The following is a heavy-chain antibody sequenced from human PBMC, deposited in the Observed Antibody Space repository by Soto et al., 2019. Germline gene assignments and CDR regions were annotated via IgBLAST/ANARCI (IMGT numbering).Heavy chain of an antibody. Sequence: SETLSLTCTVSGGSISSYYWSWIRQPPGKGLEWIGYIYYSGSTNYNPSLKSRVTISVDTSKNQFSLKLSSVTAADTAVYYCARDGLAGGDWDDYNWFDPWGQGTLVTVSS. CDR2: IYYSGST. D-gene: IGHD2-21*02. V-gene: IGHV4-59*01. J-gene: IGHJ5*02. CDR3: ARDGLAGGDWDDYNWFDP. CDR1: GGSISSYY.